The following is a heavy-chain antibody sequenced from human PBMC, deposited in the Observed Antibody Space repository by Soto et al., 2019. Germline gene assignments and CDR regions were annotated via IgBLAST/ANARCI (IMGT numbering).Heavy chain of an antibody. D-gene: IGHD2-15*01. CDR3: ARDAPGVAPF. V-gene: IGHV4-31*03. CDR2: INYRGTT. CDR1: GGSIIDGQTY. J-gene: IGHJ4*02. Sequence: QVQLQESGPGLVKPSQTLSLTCTVSGGSIIDGQTYLNWIRQHPERGLEWMGYINYRGTTNYSPTLKSRLLISVDTSKNRFSLTLTSVTAADTAVYYCARDAPGVAPFWGQGTLVTVSS.